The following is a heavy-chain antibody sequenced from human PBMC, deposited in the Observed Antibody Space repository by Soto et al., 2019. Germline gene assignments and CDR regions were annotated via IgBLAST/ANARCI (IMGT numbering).Heavy chain of an antibody. Sequence: QVQLVESGGGVVQPGRSLRLSCAASGFTFSAYGMHWVRQAPGKGLEWVAVISYDGSLTFYAESVKGRFTISRDNSKNTLNREMNSLGADDTALYYCAKEFYYGDHRFDRWGRGTLVTVSS. V-gene: IGHV3-30*18. D-gene: IGHD4-17*01. CDR3: AKEFYYGDHRFDR. CDR1: GFTFSAYG. J-gene: IGHJ4*02. CDR2: ISYDGSLT.